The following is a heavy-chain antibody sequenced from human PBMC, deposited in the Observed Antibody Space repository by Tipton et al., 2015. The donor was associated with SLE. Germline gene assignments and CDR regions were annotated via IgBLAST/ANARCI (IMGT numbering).Heavy chain of an antibody. Sequence: SLRLSCAASGFTFSSYAMSWVRQVPGKGLEWVSAISGSGGSTYYADSVKGRFTISRDNSKNTLYLQMNSLRAEDTAVYYCARAPSITIFGVPWDYWGQGTLVTVSS. CDR2: ISGSGGST. D-gene: IGHD3-3*01. CDR3: ARAPSITIFGVPWDY. J-gene: IGHJ4*02. CDR1: GFTFSSYA. V-gene: IGHV3-23*01.